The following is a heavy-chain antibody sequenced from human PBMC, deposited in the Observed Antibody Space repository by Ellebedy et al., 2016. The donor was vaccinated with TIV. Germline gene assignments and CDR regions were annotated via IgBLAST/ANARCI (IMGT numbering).Heavy chain of an antibody. CDR2: INTNTGNP. Sequence: AASVKVSCKTSGYTFTNFTMNWVRQAPGQGLEWVGWINTNTGNPRYAQVFTGRFVLSLDTSVSTAYLEISSLKAEDTAVYYCARTHEDCSRTSCYAHWGQGTLVIVSS. CDR3: ARTHEDCSRTSCYAH. D-gene: IGHD2-2*01. CDR1: GYTFTNFT. V-gene: IGHV7-4-1*02. J-gene: IGHJ4*02.